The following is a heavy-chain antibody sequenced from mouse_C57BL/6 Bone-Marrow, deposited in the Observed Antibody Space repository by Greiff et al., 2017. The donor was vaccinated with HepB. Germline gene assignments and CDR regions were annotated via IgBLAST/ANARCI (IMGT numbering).Heavy chain of an antibody. CDR3: AREKRAGCPNWYFDV. Sequence: VQLQQSVAELVRPGASVKLSCTASGFNIKNTYMRWVKQRPEQGLEWIGRIDPANGNTKYAPKFQGKATITADTSSNTAYLQLSSLTSEDTAIYYCAREKRAGCPNWYFDVWGTGTTVTVSS. CDR2: IDPANGNT. V-gene: IGHV14-3*01. CDR1: GFNIKNTY. J-gene: IGHJ1*03.